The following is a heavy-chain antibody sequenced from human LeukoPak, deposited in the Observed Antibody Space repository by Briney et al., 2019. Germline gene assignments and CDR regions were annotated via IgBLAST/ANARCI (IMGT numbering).Heavy chain of an antibody. CDR3: ARHRMYYYDSSGRGVADAFDI. Sequence: TSETLSLTCTVSGGSISSSSYYWGWIRQPPGKVLEWSGSIYYSGSTYYNPSLKSRVTISVDTSKNQFSLKLSSVTAADTAVYYCARHRMYYYDSSGRGVADAFDIWGQGTMVTVSS. CDR1: GGSISSSSYY. J-gene: IGHJ3*02. V-gene: IGHV4-39*01. D-gene: IGHD3-22*01. CDR2: IYYSGST.